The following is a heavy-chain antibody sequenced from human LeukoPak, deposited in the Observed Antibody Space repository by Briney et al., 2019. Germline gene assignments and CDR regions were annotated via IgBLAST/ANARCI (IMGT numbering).Heavy chain of an antibody. Sequence: SVKVSCKASGSTFSSYAISWVRQAPGQGLEWMGRIIPILGIANYAQKFQGRVTITADESTSTAYMELSSLRSEDTAVYCCARSVGVTTNWFDPWGQGTLVTVSS. CDR1: GSTFSSYA. CDR2: IIPILGIA. CDR3: ARSVGVTTNWFDP. J-gene: IGHJ5*02. D-gene: IGHD4-11*01. V-gene: IGHV1-69*04.